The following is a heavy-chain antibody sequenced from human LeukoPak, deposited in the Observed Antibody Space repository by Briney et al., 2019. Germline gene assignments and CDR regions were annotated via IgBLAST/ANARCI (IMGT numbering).Heavy chain of an antibody. J-gene: IGHJ4*02. CDR1: GFTFSGYW. CDR2: INSDGSST. Sequence: PGGSLRLSCAASGFTFSGYWMHWVRQAPGKGLVWVSRINSDGSSTSYADSVKGRFTISRDNAKNTLYLQMNSLRAEDTAVYYCARSGYDYVWGSYRYTDFDYWGQGTLVTVSS. V-gene: IGHV3-74*01. CDR3: ARSGYDYVWGSYRYTDFDY. D-gene: IGHD3-16*02.